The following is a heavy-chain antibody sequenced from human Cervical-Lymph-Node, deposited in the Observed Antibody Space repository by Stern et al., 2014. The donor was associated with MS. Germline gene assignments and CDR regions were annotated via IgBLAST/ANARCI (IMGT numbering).Heavy chain of an antibody. J-gene: IGHJ5*02. Sequence: QVQLVESGAEVKEPASSVKVSCKASGGTSSNLVISWLRQAPGQGLEWVGGIIPVFGTATYAQKFQGRVTIIADRSTSTVYRELIGLRSEDTAIYYCAREQGHWFDPWGQGTLVTVSS. CDR2: IIPVFGTA. CDR1: GGTSSNLV. V-gene: IGHV1-69*06. CDR3: AREQGHWFDP.